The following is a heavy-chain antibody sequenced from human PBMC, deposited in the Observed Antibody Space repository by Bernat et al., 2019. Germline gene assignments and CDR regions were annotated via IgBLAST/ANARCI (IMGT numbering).Heavy chain of an antibody. D-gene: IGHD2-2*01. CDR3: AVLGYCSSTSCYARAFDM. V-gene: IGHV1-8*01. J-gene: IGHJ3*02. CDR1: GYTFTSYD. Sequence: QVQLVQSGAEVKKPGASVKVSCKASGYTFTSYDINWVRQATGQGLEWMGWMNPNSGNTGYAQKFQGRVTMTRNTSISTAYMELSSLRSEDTAVYYCAVLGYCSSTSCYARAFDMWGQGTMVTVSS. CDR2: MNPNSGNT.